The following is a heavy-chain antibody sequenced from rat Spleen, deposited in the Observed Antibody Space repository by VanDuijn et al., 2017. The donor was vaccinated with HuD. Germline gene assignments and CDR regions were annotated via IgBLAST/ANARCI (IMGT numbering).Heavy chain of an antibody. V-gene: IGHV5-31*01. D-gene: IGHD1-9*01. J-gene: IGHJ2*01. Sequence: EVQLVESGGGLVQPGRSLKLSCVASGFTFNNYWMTWIRQAPGKGLEWVASITITGGSTYYPDSVKGRFTISRDNAKSTLYLQMNSLRSEDTATYYCTRAQGYYGYTYYFDYWGQGVMVTVSS. CDR3: TRAQGYYGYTYYFDY. CDR1: GFTFNNYW. CDR2: ITITGGST.